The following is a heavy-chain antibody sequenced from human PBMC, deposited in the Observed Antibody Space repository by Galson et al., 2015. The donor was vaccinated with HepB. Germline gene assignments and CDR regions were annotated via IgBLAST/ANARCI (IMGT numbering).Heavy chain of an antibody. CDR2: ISAYNGNT. CDR1: GYTFTSYG. V-gene: IGHV1-18*01. CDR3: AREWGTGDYYDSSGYYHQVEYYYYMDV. D-gene: IGHD3-22*01. Sequence: SVKVSCKASGYTFTSYGISWVRQAPGQGLEWMGWISAYNGNTNYAQKLQGRVTMTTDTSTSTAYMELRSLRSDDTAVYYCAREWGTGDYYDSSGYYHQVEYYYYMDVWGKGTTVTVSS. J-gene: IGHJ6*03.